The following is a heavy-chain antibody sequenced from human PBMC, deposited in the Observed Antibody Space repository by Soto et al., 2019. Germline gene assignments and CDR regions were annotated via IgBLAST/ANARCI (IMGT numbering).Heavy chain of an antibody. V-gene: IGHV3-33*01. CDR1: GFSFSSYG. Sequence: QVQLVESGGGVVQPGRSLRLSCAASGFSFSSYGMHWVRQAPGKGLEWVAVIWHDGSNRYYADSVKGRFTISRDDSRNTLYLQMNSLRAEDTAVYYCARGPRMGRGSNITGYFDYWGQGTLVTVSS. D-gene: IGHD3-10*01. J-gene: IGHJ4*02. CDR3: ARGPRMGRGSNITGYFDY. CDR2: IWHDGSNR.